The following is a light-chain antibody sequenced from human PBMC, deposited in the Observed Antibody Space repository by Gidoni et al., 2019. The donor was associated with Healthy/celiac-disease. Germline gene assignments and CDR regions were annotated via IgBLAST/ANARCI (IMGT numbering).Light chain of an antibody. Sequence: ELVMTQSPATLSVSQGERATLSCIASQSARSHSAWHPQKPGQAPRLLSYGASTRASGIPSSFSGGGAGIEFTLTSRCLQSEDFAFYFCQQENNWPPKYTFGQGTKLEIK. V-gene: IGKV3-15*01. CDR2: GAS. CDR3: QQENNWPPKYT. CDR1: QSARSH. J-gene: IGKJ2*01.